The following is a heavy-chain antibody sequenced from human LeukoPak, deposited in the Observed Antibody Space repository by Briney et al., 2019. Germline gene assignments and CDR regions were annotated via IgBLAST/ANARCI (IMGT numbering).Heavy chain of an antibody. CDR3: ATARPFMIGFDY. Sequence: GASVKVSCKGSGYTLTELSMHWVRQAPGKGLEWMGGFDPEDGETIYAQKFQGRVTMTEDTSTDTAYMELSSLRSEDTAVYYCATARPFMIGFDYWGQGTLVTVSS. J-gene: IGHJ4*02. CDR1: GYTLTELS. D-gene: IGHD3-22*01. V-gene: IGHV1-24*01. CDR2: FDPEDGET.